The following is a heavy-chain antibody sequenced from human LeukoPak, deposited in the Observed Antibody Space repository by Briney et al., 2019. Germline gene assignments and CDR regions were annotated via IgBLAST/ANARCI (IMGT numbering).Heavy chain of an antibody. Sequence: GGSLRLPCAASGFTFTTYWMSWVRQAPGKVLEWVANINQDGSEKYYVDSVKGRFTISRDNAKNSLYLQMNSLRAEDTAVYFCVRSIGSNTLWGQGTLVTVSS. D-gene: IGHD4-23*01. J-gene: IGHJ4*02. CDR1: GFTFTTYW. CDR3: VRSIGSNTL. CDR2: INQDGSEK. V-gene: IGHV3-7*01.